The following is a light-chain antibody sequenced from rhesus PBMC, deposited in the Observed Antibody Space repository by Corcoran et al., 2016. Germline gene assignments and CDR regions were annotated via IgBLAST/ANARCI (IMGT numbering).Light chain of an antibody. V-gene: IGLV2S9*01. J-gene: IGLJ2*01. Sequence: QSALTQPPSVSKSLGQSVTISCAGTSSDIGGYNDVSWYQQHPGTAPRLLIYDVSKRPSGVSDRVSGSKSGNTASLTISGLQAEDVADYYCCSYTTSSTFLFGGGTRLTVL. CDR2: DVS. CDR3: CSYTTSSTFL. CDR1: SSDIGGYND.